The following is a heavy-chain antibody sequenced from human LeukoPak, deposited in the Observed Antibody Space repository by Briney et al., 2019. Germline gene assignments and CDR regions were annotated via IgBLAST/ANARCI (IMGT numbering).Heavy chain of an antibody. V-gene: IGHV4-59*01. CDR2: IYYSGST. Sequence: SETLSLTCTVSGGSISSYYWSWIRQPPGKGLEWIWYIYYSGSTNYNPSLKSRVTISVDTSKNQFSLKLSSVTAADTAVYYCARDLYYDSSGYYPGYWGQGTLVTVSS. J-gene: IGHJ4*02. CDR3: ARDLYYDSSGYYPGY. D-gene: IGHD3-22*01. CDR1: GGSISSYY.